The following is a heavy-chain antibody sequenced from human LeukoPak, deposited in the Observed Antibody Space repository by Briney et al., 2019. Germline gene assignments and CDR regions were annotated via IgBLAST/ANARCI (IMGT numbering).Heavy chain of an antibody. Sequence: GGSLRLSCTASGFTFGDDAMSWVRQAPGKGLEWVGFIRSKPYGGATEVAASVKGRFTISRDDSKSIAYLRMNSLKTEDTALYYCTRDGNYGDYIGAYFDYWGQGTLVTVSS. V-gene: IGHV3-49*04. J-gene: IGHJ4*02. CDR1: GFTFGDDA. CDR3: TRDGNYGDYIGAYFDY. CDR2: IRSKPYGGAT. D-gene: IGHD4-17*01.